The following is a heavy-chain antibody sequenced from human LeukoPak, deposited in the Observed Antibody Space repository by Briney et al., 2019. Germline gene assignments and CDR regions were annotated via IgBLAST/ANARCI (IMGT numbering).Heavy chain of an antibody. CDR3: AIPSGVAVAGTAIDY. V-gene: IGHV1-2*02. D-gene: IGHD6-19*01. CDR1: GYTFTGYY. Sequence: WASVKVSCKASGYTFTGYYMHWVRQAPGQGLEWMGWINPNSGGTNYAQKFQGRVTMTRDTSISTAYMELSRLRSDDTAVYYCAIPSGVAVAGTAIDYWGQGTLVTVSS. CDR2: INPNSGGT. J-gene: IGHJ4*02.